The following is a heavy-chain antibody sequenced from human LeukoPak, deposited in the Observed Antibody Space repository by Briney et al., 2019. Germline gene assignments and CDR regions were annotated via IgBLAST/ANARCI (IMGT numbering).Heavy chain of an antibody. CDR1: GYTFTSYG. J-gene: IGHJ4*02. V-gene: IGHV1-18*01. D-gene: IGHD6-13*01. CDR3: ARDLGYSSSWDY. Sequence: VASVKVSCKASGYTFTSYGLSWVRQAPGQGLQWMGWISTYNGNTNHPQNFQGRVTMTTDTSTRTVYMELRSLRSDDTAVYYCARDLGYSSSWDYWGQGTLVTVSS. CDR2: ISTYNGNT.